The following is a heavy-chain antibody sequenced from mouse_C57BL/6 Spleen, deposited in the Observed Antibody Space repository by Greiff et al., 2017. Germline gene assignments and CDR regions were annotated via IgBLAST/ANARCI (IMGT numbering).Heavy chain of an antibody. Sequence: QVQLKESGPGLVQPSQSLSITCTVSGFSLTSYGVHWVRQPPGKGLEWLGVIWSGGSTDYNAAFISRLSISKDNSKSQVFFKMNSLQADDTAIYYCAKDDGYDVGFAYWGQGTLVTVSA. V-gene: IGHV2-4*01. D-gene: IGHD2-2*01. CDR2: IWSGGST. CDR3: AKDDGYDVGFAY. CDR1: GFSLTSYG. J-gene: IGHJ3*01.